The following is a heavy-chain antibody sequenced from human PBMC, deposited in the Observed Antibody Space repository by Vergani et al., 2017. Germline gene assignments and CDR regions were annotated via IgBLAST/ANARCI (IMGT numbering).Heavy chain of an antibody. J-gene: IGHJ3*02. V-gene: IGHV3-48*01. Sequence: EVQLVESGGGLVQPGGSLRLSCAASGFTFSSYSMNWVRQAPGKGLEWVSYISSSSSTIYYADSVKGRFTISRDNAKNSLYLQMNSLRAEDTAVYYCARDRETYYYDSSGLDAFDIWGQGTMVTVSS. CDR2: ISSSSSTI. CDR1: GFTFSSYS. D-gene: IGHD3-22*01. CDR3: ARDRETYYYDSSGLDAFDI.